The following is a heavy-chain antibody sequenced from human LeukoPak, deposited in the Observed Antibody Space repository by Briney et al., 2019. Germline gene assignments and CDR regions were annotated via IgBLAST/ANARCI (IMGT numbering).Heavy chain of an antibody. CDR2: INPSSGGT. Sequence: ASVKVSCTASGYTFTGYYIHWGRQAPGQGLEWMGWINPSSGGTNYAQKFQGRVTMTTDTSITTANMELNRLRSDDTAMYHCARGAVSGSLFSDYWGRGTLVTVSS. CDR3: ARGAVSGSLFSDY. D-gene: IGHD1-26*01. CDR1: GYTFTGYY. J-gene: IGHJ4*02. V-gene: IGHV1-2*02.